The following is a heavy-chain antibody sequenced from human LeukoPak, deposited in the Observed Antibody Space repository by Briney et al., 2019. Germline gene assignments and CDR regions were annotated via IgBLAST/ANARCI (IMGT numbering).Heavy chain of an antibody. CDR3: ATFSYSGNYDDY. CDR2: IYYTGST. CDR1: GDSISISSYF. J-gene: IGHJ4*02. V-gene: IGHV4-39*01. Sequence: SETLSLTCTVSGDSISISSYFWAWIRQPPGKGLEWIGSIYYTGSTYFNPSLKRRVTLSVDTSKNQFSLKLNSVTAADTAVYYCATFSYSGNYDDYWGQGTLVTVSS. D-gene: IGHD1-26*01.